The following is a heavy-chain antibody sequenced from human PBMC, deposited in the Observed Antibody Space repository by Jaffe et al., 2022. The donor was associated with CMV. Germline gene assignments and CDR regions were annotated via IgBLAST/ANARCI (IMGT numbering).Heavy chain of an antibody. CDR3: AKDVFRMDV. V-gene: IGHV3-23*01. Sequence: EGQLLESGGGLLQPGGSLRISCVASGFTFSTYAMKWVRQAPGKGLEWVSSISGRGDNTYYADSVKGRFTISRDISQNTLYLQMNSLRAEDTAVYYCAKDVFRMDVWGQGTTVIVSS. CDR1: GFTFSTYA. J-gene: IGHJ6*02. D-gene: IGHD3-16*01. CDR2: ISGRGDNT.